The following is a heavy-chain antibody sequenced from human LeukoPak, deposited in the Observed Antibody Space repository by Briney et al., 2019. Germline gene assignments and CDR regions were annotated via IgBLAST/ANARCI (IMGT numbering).Heavy chain of an antibody. D-gene: IGHD3-22*01. CDR1: GFTFSSNG. Sequence: GGSLRLSCAASGFTFSSNGMHWVRQASGKGLEWVAVIWYDGSKKYYADSVKGRFTISRDNSKNTLFLQMNSLRAEDTAVYYCAKDYYDSSPGYFDYWGQGTLVTVSS. V-gene: IGHV3-33*06. CDR3: AKDYYDSSPGYFDY. J-gene: IGHJ4*02. CDR2: IWYDGSKK.